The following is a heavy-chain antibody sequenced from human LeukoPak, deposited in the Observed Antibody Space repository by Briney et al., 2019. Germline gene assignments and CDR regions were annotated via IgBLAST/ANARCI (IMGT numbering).Heavy chain of an antibody. CDR2: IYYSGST. CDR1: GGSISSYY. CDR3: ARYPGRDYYYYGMDV. Sequence: SETLSLTCTVSGGSISSYYWSWIRQPPGKGLEWIGYIYYSGSTNYNPSLKSRVTISVDTSKNQFSLKLSSVTAADTAVYYCARYPGRDYYYYGMDVWGQGTTVTVSS. V-gene: IGHV4-59*08. J-gene: IGHJ6*02.